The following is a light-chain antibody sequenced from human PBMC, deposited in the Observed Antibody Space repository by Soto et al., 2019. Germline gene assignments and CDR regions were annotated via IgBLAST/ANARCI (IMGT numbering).Light chain of an antibody. CDR2: DAS. J-gene: IGKJ1*01. Sequence: EIVLTQSPATLSLSPGERATLSCRASQSVSNYLAWYQQKPGQDPRLLIYDASSRATGIPARFSGSGSGTDFTLPISSLVPEDFAVYYCHQRTNWPPWTFGQGTKVEIK. CDR3: HQRTNWPPWT. CDR1: QSVSNY. V-gene: IGKV3-11*01.